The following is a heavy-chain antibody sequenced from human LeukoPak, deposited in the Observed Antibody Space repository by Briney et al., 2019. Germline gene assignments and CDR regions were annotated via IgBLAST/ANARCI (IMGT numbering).Heavy chain of an antibody. CDR2: ISGSSKYR. Sequence: PGGSLRLSCAASGFTFSTYSMNWVRQAPAKGLEWVSSISGSSKYRYYADSVKGRFTISRDNAKNSLYLQMNSLRAEDTAVYYCVREGGIVGATSAFDYWGQGTLVTVSS. CDR1: GFTFSTYS. CDR3: VREGGIVGATSAFDY. D-gene: IGHD1-26*01. V-gene: IGHV3-21*01. J-gene: IGHJ4*02.